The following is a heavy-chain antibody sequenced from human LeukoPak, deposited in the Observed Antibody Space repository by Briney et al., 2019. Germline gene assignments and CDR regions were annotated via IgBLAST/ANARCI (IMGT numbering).Heavy chain of an antibody. D-gene: IGHD6-19*01. V-gene: IGHV1-69*05. CDR2: IIPIFGTA. CDR1: GGTFSSYA. J-gene: IGHJ4*02. Sequence: SVKVSCKASGGTFSSYAISWVRQAPGQGLEWMGRIIPIFGTANYAQKFQGRVTITTDESTSTAYMELSSLRSEGTAVYYCARIPIAVAGRWYYFDYWGQGTLVTVSS. CDR3: ARIPIAVAGRWYYFDY.